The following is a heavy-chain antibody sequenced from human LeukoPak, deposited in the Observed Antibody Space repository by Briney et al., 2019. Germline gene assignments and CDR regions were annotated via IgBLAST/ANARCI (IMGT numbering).Heavy chain of an antibody. J-gene: IGHJ4*02. V-gene: IGHV3-48*03. D-gene: IGHD3-3*01. CDR2: ISSSGSTI. Sequence: GGSLRLSCAASGFTFSSYEMNWVRQAPGKGLEWVSYISSSGSTIYYADSVKGRFTISRDNAKNSLYLQMNSLRAEDTAVYYCARARGNFWSGQTYYFDYWGQGTLVTVSS. CDR1: GFTFSSYE. CDR3: ARARGNFWSGQTYYFDY.